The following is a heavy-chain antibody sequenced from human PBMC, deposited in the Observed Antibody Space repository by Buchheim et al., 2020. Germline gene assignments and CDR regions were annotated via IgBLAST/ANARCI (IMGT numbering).Heavy chain of an antibody. CDR3: AREREMDYYDSSGYPYAFDT. D-gene: IGHD3-22*01. J-gene: IGHJ3*02. V-gene: IGHV4-30-4*01. Sequence: QVQLQESGPGLVKPSQTLSLTCTVSGGSISSGDYYWSWIRQPPGKGLEWIGYIYYSGSTYYNPSLKSRVTISVEQSKNQFSLKLSSVTAADTAVYYCAREREMDYYDSSGYPYAFDTWGQGT. CDR2: IYYSGST. CDR1: GGSISSGDYY.